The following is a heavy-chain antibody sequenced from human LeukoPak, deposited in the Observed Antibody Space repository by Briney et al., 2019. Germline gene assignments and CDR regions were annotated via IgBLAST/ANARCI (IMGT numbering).Heavy chain of an antibody. CDR3: ARDRAGWYYGMDV. CDR1: GFTFSSYW. J-gene: IGHJ6*02. CDR2: IKQDGSEK. D-gene: IGHD2-15*01. Sequence: GGSLRLSCAASGFTFSSYWMSWVRQAPGKGLEWVANIKQDGSEKYYVDSVKGRFTISRDNAKNSLYLQMNSLRTEDTAVYYCARDRAGWYYGMDVWGQGTTVTVSS. V-gene: IGHV3-7*01.